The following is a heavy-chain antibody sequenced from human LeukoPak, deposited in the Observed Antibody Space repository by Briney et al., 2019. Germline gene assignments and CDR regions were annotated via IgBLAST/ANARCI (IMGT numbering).Heavy chain of an antibody. D-gene: IGHD5-24*01. CDR1: GFTFSSYA. CDR3: AKVQRWPTIDY. Sequence: GGSLRFSCAASGFTFSSYAMSGVRQAPGKGLEWVSAISGSGGSTYYADSVKGRFAISRDNSKNTLYLQMNSLRAEDTAVYYCAKVQRWPTIDYWGQGTLVTVSS. J-gene: IGHJ4*02. V-gene: IGHV3-23*01. CDR2: ISGSGGST.